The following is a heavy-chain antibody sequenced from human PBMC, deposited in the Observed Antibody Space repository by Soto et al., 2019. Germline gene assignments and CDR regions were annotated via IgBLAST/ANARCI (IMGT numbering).Heavy chain of an antibody. V-gene: IGHV4-59*01. J-gene: IGHJ6*02. Sequence: SETLSLTCTVSGGSISSYYWSWIRQPPGKGLEWIGYIYYSGSTNYNPSLKSRVTISVDTSKNQFSLKLSSVTAADTAVYYCASISLVSGYSYYYGMDVWGQGTTVTVSS. CDR2: IYYSGST. CDR1: GGSISSYY. D-gene: IGHD3-22*01. CDR3: ASISLVSGYSYYYGMDV.